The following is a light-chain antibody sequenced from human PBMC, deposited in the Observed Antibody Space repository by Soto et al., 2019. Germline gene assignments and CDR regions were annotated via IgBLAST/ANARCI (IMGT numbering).Light chain of an antibody. J-gene: IGLJ1*01. CDR2: DVS. CDR1: SSDVGAYNY. CDR3: SSYTRATTYV. Sequence: QSVLTQPASVSGSPGQSITISCTGTSSDVGAYNYDSWYQQYPGEAPKVIIYDVSHRPAGVSNRFSGSKSGNTASLTISGLQTQDDADYYCSSYTRATTYVFGTGTKVTVL. V-gene: IGLV2-14*01.